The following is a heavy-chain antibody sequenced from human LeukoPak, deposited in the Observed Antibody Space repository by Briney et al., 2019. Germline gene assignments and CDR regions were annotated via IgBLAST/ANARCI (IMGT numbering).Heavy chain of an antibody. D-gene: IGHD6-13*01. J-gene: IGHJ6*03. V-gene: IGHV1-8*01. CDR2: MNPNSGNT. CDR3: ARNVGTYSSSWYQSHYYYYYMDV. Sequence: ASVKVSCKASGYTFTSYDINWVRQATGQGLEWVGWMNPNSGNTGYAQKFQGRVTMTRNTSISTAYMELSSLRSEDTAVYYCARNVGTYSSSWYQSHYYYYYMDVWGKGTTVTISS. CDR1: GYTFTSYD.